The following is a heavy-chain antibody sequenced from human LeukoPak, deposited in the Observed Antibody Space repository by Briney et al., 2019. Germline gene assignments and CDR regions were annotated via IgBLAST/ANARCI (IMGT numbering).Heavy chain of an antibody. CDR1: GASIISGNYF. V-gene: IGHV4-39*01. Sequence: SETLSLTCTVSGASIISGNYFWGWVRQPPGKRLEWIGSWHHSGITDYNPSLKSRVTVVADTSKNQFSLKLASVAAADSAVYFCARQYEFWGQGTLVTVSS. J-gene: IGHJ4*02. CDR2: WHHSGIT. D-gene: IGHD3-10*01. CDR3: ARQYEF.